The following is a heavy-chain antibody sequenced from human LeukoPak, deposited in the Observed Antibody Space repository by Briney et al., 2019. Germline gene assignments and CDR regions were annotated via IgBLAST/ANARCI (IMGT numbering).Heavy chain of an antibody. J-gene: IGHJ4*02. Sequence: GGPLRLSCAASGFTFSSYAMNWVRQAPGKGLEWVSAISGRGGNTYYADSVKGRFTISRDNSKNTLYLQMSSLRAEDTAVYYCAKDTGTAAVAGTHFDYWGQGTLVTVSS. CDR3: AKDTGTAAVAGTHFDY. CDR1: GFTFSSYA. CDR2: ISGRGGNT. D-gene: IGHD6-19*01. V-gene: IGHV3-23*01.